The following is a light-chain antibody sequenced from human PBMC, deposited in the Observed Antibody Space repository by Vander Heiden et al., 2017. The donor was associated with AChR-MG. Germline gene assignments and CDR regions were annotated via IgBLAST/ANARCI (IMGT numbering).Light chain of an antibody. CDR3: NSRDISGNHLECV. V-gene: IGLV3-19*01. CDR1: SLRIYY. CDR2: GKN. Sequence: SSELTQDPAVSVALGQTVRITCQGDSLRIYYASWYQQKPGQAPVLVIYGKNNRPSGIPDRFSGSSSGNTASLTITGAQAEDEADYYCNSRDISGNHLECVFGGGTKLTGL. J-gene: IGLJ3*02.